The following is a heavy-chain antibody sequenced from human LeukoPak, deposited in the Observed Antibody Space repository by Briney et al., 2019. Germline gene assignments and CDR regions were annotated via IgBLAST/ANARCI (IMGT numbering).Heavy chain of an antibody. V-gene: IGHV4-4*07. CDR2: FYTSGTS. CDR3: AREKLEDAFYYYMDV. J-gene: IGHJ6*03. CDR1: GGSISSYY. D-gene: IGHD6-6*01. Sequence: PSETLSLTCTVSGGSISSYYWSWIRQPAGSGLKWIGRFYTSGTSNYNPSLKSRVTMSVDTSKNQFSLKLRSVTAADTAVYYCAREKLEDAFYYYMDVWGKGTTVTVSS.